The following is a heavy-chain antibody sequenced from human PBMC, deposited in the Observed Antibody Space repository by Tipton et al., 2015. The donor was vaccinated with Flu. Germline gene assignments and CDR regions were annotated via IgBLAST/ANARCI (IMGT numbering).Heavy chain of an antibody. Sequence: QLVQSGAEVKQPGASVKVSCKTSGYTFTAYFIHWMRQAPGQGLEWMGWINTHSGDTNAAQKFQGRVTMTRDTSISTAYMELRRLRSDDTAVYYCARDFYSSGSFDYVGQGTLVTVSS. J-gene: IGHJ4*02. D-gene: IGHD3-10*01. CDR1: GYTFTAYF. V-gene: IGHV1-2*02. CDR3: ARDFYSSGSFDY. CDR2: INTHSGDT.